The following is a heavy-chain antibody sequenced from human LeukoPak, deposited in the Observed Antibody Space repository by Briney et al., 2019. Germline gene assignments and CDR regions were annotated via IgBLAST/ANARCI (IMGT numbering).Heavy chain of an antibody. V-gene: IGHV4-39*07. CDR3: ARGLGY. CDR2: IHYSGST. CDR1: GGSFSSSTYY. Sequence: SETLSLTCTVSGGSFSSSTYYWGWVRQPPGKGLEWIGSIHYSGSTYYNPSLKSRVTISVDTSKNQFSLKLSSVTAADTAVYYCARGLGYWGQGTLVTVSS. J-gene: IGHJ4*02. D-gene: IGHD3-16*01.